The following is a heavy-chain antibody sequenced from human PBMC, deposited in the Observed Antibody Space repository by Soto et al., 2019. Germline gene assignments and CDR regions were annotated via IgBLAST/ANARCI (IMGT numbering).Heavy chain of an antibody. CDR1: GYTFTSFG. CDR3: ARGYCSFTSCPFDF. D-gene: IGHD2-2*01. Sequence: HVQLVQSGAEVKKPGASVNVSCKASGYTFTSFGISWVRQVPGQGLEWMGWISTYNGDTNYAQHLQGRVTMTTYTSTSTAYMELRSLRSDDTAVYYCARGYCSFTSCPFDFWGQGALVTVSS. CDR2: ISTYNGDT. V-gene: IGHV1-18*01. J-gene: IGHJ4*02.